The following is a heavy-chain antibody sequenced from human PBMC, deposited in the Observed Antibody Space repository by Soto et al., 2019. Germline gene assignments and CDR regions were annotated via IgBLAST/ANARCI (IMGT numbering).Heavy chain of an antibody. J-gene: IGHJ6*02. CDR1: GGSFSGYY. CDR2: ISHSGST. CDR3: ARWFYYGSGSYYEYYYYGMDV. Sequence: SETLSLTCAVYGGSFSGYYWSWIRQPPGKGLEWIGEISHSGSTNYNPSLKSRVTISVDTSKNQFSLKLSSVTAADTAVYYCARWFYYGSGSYYEYYYYGMDVWGQGTTVTVSS. V-gene: IGHV4-34*01. D-gene: IGHD3-10*01.